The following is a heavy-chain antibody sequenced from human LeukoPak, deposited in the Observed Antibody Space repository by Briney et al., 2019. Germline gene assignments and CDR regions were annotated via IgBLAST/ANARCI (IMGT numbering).Heavy chain of an antibody. CDR2: IKSKIDGGTT. J-gene: IGHJ4*02. CDR1: GFTITNAR. CDR3: TTGYGHSDFDY. V-gene: IGHV3-15*01. D-gene: IGHD3-3*02. Sequence: VGALRLSCAASGFTITNARIGWVRQAPGKGLEWVGLIKSKIDGGTTDFAAPVKGRFNISIDDSKHTLYLQMNSLKSEDTGVYYCTTGYGHSDFDYWGQGTLVSVSS.